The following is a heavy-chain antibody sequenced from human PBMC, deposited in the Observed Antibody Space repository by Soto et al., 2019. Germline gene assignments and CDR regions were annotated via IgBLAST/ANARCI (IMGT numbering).Heavy chain of an antibody. CDR1: GYSFPSYW. J-gene: IGHJ6*02. Sequence: LGESLKISCKGSGYSFPSYWISWVRQMPGKGLEWMGRIDPSDSYINYSPSFQGHVTISADKSISTAYLQWSSLQASDTAMYYCAISTAAACTHQYYCYGMDVWGQGTTVTVSS. D-gene: IGHD6-13*01. CDR3: AISTAAACTHQYYCYGMDV. CDR2: IDPSDSYI. V-gene: IGHV5-10-1*01.